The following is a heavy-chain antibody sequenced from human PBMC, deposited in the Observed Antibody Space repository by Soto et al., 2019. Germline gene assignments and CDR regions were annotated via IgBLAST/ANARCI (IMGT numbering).Heavy chain of an antibody. Sequence: ASVKVSCKASGYTFTTYDINWVRQATGQGLEWMGWMNPNSGNTGYAQKFQGRVTITADESTSTAYMELSSLRSEDTAVYYCARQGAALRDYYYGMDVWGQGTTVTVSS. CDR3: ARQGAALRDYYYGMDV. CDR2: MNPNSGNT. CDR1: GYTFTTYD. J-gene: IGHJ6*02. D-gene: IGHD6-25*01. V-gene: IGHV1-8*01.